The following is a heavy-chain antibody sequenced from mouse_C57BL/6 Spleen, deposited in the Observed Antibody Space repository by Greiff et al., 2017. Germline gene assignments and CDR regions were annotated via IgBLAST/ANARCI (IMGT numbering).Heavy chain of an antibody. J-gene: IGHJ3*01. CDR3: APCDYDYPRHSAWFAY. D-gene: IGHD2-4*01. Sequence: EVKLLESVAELVRPGASVKLSCTASGFNIKNSYMHWVKQRPEQGLEWIGRIDPANGNTKYDPKFQGKATITADTSSNTAYLQLSSLTSEDSAIYYCAPCDYDYPRHSAWFAYWGQGTLVTVSA. V-gene: IGHV14-3*01. CDR1: GFNIKNSY. CDR2: IDPANGNT.